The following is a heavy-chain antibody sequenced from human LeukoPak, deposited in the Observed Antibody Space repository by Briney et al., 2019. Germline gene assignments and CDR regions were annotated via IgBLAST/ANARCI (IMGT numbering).Heavy chain of an antibody. Sequence: PGGSLRLSCEASGFTFSSYWMHWVRQAPGKGLVWVSRINNDGSNTIYADSVKGRFTVSRDNAKNTLYLQMNSLRVEDTAVYYCARDRPRNWFDPWGQGTLVTVSS. CDR3: ARDRPRNWFDP. J-gene: IGHJ5*02. CDR2: INNDGSNT. CDR1: GFTFSSYW. D-gene: IGHD6-6*01. V-gene: IGHV3-74*01.